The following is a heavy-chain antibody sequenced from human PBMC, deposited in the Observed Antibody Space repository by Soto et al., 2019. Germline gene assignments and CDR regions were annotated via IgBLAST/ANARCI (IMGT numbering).Heavy chain of an antibody. D-gene: IGHD6-25*01. J-gene: IGHJ4*03. CDR3: AKSLWDTSGWKTDY. V-gene: IGHV4-59*01. CDR2: IYYSGSI. CDR1: GGSINSYY. Sequence: SETLSLTCTVSGGSINSYYWSWIRKPPGKGLEWIGYIYYSGSINYNASLKSRVTISVDPSKNQFSLRLSSVTAADTAVYYCAKSLWDTSGWKTDYWGQGTMVTVPS.